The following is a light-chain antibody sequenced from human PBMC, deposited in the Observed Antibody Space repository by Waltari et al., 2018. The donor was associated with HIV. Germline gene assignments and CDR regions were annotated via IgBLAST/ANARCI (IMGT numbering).Light chain of an antibody. V-gene: IGLV2-8*01. Sequence: QSALTQPPSASGSPGQSVTISCSGTSSDVGGYNYVSWYQRHPGKAPKLLIDEVIKRPSGVPDRFFGSKSGNTASLTVSGLQAEDEADYFCSSYAGDYNLVFGGGTKLTVL. CDR3: SSYAGDYNLV. J-gene: IGLJ3*02. CDR1: SSDVGGYNY. CDR2: EVI.